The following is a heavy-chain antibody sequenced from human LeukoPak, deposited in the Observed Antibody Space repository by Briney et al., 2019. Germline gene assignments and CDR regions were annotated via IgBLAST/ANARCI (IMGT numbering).Heavy chain of an antibody. CDR1: GFIVSSNY. CDR2: IYSGSST. V-gene: IGHV3-66*01. J-gene: IGHJ4*02. Sequence: GGSLRLSCAASGFIVSSNYMSWVRQAPGKGLEWVSIIYSGSSTYYTDSVKGRFSISRDNSKNTLYLQMNSLRAEDTAVYYCAREGDSXXXAQWGQGTLVTVSS. D-gene: IGHD2-21*02. CDR3: AREGDSXXXAQ.